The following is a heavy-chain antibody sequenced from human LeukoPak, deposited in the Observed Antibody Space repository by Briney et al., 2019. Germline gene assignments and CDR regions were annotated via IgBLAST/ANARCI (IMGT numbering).Heavy chain of an antibody. J-gene: IGHJ4*02. V-gene: IGHV3-9*01. Sequence: GGSLRLSCAASGFTFDDYAMHWVRHAPGKGLEWVSGISWNSGSIGYADSVKGRFTISRDNAKNSLYLQMNSLRAEDTALYYCAKDLGDDSSYWGQGTLVTVSS. CDR2: ISWNSGSI. D-gene: IGHD3-22*01. CDR3: AKDLGDDSSY. CDR1: GFTFDDYA.